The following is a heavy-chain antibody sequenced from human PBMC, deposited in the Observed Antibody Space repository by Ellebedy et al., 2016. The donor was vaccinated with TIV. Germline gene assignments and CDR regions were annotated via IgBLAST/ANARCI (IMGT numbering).Heavy chain of an antibody. J-gene: IGHJ4*02. D-gene: IGHD3-22*01. CDR2: INPNSGGT. V-gene: IGHV1-2*02. CDR1: GYTFTGYF. CDR3: ARNNYYDSSGYPLPPTHYFDY. Sequence: ASVKVSCKASGYTFTGYFMHWVRQAPGQGLEWMGWINPNSGGTNYAQKFQGRVTMTRDTSITTVYMELSRLTSDDTAVYYCARNNYYDSSGYPLPPTHYFDYWGQGTLVTVSS.